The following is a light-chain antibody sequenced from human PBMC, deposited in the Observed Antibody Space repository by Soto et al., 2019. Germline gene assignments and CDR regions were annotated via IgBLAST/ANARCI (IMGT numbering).Light chain of an antibody. CDR2: RDN. CDR3: SAWDDSIYGPV. V-gene: IGLV1-44*01. Sequence: QSVLTQPPSASGTPGQRVAISCSGGSSDIGSNPVNWYLHLPGAAPKLLIYRDNQRPSGVPARFSGSKSGTSASLTISGLQSEDEADYFCSAWDDSIYGPVFGGGTKVTVL. J-gene: IGLJ2*01. CDR1: SSDIGSNP.